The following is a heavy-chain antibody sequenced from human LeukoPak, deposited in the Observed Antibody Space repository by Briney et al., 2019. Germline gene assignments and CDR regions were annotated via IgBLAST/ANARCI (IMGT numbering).Heavy chain of an antibody. J-gene: IGHJ6*02. V-gene: IGHV3-66*01. CDR1: GFTVSSNY. CDR3: AKDEGHKPVGTTTNLYYYYGMDV. D-gene: IGHD1-26*01. Sequence: GGSLRLSCAASGFTVSSNYMSWVRQAPGKGLEWVSVIYSGGSTYYADSVKGRFTISRDNSKNTLYLQMNSLRAEDTAVYYCAKDEGHKPVGTTTNLYYYYGMDVWGQGTTVTVSS. CDR2: IYSGGST.